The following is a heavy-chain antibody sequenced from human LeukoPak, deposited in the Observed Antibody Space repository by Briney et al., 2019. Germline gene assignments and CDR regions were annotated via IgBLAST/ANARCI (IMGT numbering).Heavy chain of an antibody. D-gene: IGHD5-12*01. Sequence: GASVKVSCKASGYTFTGYYLHWVRQAPGQGLEWMGWINPNSGGTKYAQNFQGRVTMTRDTSISTAYMELSRLISDDTAVYYCARDRYSGYNLGYWGQGTLVTVSS. CDR3: ARDRYSGYNLGY. CDR1: GYTFTGYY. CDR2: INPNSGGT. V-gene: IGHV1-2*02. J-gene: IGHJ4*02.